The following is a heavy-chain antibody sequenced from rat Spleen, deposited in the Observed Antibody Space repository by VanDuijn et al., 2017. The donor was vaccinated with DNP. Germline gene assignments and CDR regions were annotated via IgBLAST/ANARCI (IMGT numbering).Heavy chain of an antibody. Sequence: EVQLVESGGGLVQPGRSLRLSCTTSGFTFINYGMAWVRQAPTKGLEWVASISTGGGNTYYRDSVKGRFTISRDNAKNTQYLQMDSLRSEDTATYYCARHSWERSYFDYWGQGVMVTVSS. D-gene: IGHD5-1*01. V-gene: IGHV5S13*01. CDR2: ISTGGGNT. CDR1: GFTFINYG. CDR3: ARHSWERSYFDY. J-gene: IGHJ2*01.